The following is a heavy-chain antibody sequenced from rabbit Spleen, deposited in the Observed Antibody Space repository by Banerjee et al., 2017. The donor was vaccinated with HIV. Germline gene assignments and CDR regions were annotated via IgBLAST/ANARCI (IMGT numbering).Heavy chain of an antibody. Sequence: QEQLEESGGGLVKPGASLTLTCTASGVSFSFNNYMCWVRQAPGKGLEWIGCIYTVSGSAYYATWAKGRFTISKTSSTTVTLQMTSLTAADTATYFCAGDHAISGYRFNLWGPGTLVTVS. CDR3: AGDHAISGYRFNL. V-gene: IGHV1S45*01. CDR2: IYTVSGSA. D-gene: IGHD1-1*01. J-gene: IGHJ4*01. CDR1: GVSFSFNNY.